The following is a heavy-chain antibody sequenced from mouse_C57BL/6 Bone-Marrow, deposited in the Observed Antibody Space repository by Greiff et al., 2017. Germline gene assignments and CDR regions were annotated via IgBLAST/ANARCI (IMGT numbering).Heavy chain of an antibody. CDR3: ARTPNYYGSSLDY. CDR2: IHPNSGST. CDR1: GYTFTSYW. Sequence: QVQLKQPGAELVKPGASVKLSCKASGYTFTSYWMHWVKQRPGQGLEWIGMIHPNSGSTNYNEKFKSKATLTVDKSSSTAYMQLSSLTSEDSAVYYGARTPNYYGSSLDYWGQGTTLTVSS. V-gene: IGHV1-64*01. J-gene: IGHJ2*01. D-gene: IGHD1-1*01.